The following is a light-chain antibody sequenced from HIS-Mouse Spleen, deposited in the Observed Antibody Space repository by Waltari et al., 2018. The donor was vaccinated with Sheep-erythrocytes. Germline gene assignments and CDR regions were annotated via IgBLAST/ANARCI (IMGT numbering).Light chain of an antibody. CDR3: QAWDSSTAV. Sequence: SYELTQPPSVSVSPGQTASITCSGDKLGDKYACWYQQKPGQSPVLVIYQDSKRPSGVPERFSGSKSGNTATLTISGTQAMDEADYYCQAWDSSTAVVGGGTKLTVL. J-gene: IGLJ2*01. V-gene: IGLV3-1*01. CDR1: KLGDKY. CDR2: QDS.